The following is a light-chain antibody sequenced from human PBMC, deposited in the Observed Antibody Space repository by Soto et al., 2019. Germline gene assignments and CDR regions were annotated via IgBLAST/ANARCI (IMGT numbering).Light chain of an antibody. Sequence: SVLTQPPSVSGSPGQSVTISCTGTSSDFGSYSRVSWYQRPPGTGPKLMIYEVSNRPSGVPDRFSGSKSGNTASLTISGLQAEEEAEYYCSLYKSESTYVFGTGTKVTV. CDR2: EVS. CDR3: SLYKSESTYV. J-gene: IGLJ1*01. CDR1: SSDFGSYSR. V-gene: IGLV2-18*01.